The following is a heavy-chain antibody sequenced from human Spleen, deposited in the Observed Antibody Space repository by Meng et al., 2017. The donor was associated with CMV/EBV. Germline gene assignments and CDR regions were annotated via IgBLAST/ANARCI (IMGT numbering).Heavy chain of an antibody. CDR2: IIPIFGTA. CDR3: ARSCSGGGCYLNYYYGMGV. Sequence: SVKVSCKASEGTFSNYAISWVRQAPGQGLEWMGGIIPIFGTADYAQKFQGRVTFTTDESTSPAYMELSSLTSDDTAVYYCARSCSGGGCYLNYYYGMGVWGQGTTVTVS. CDR1: EGTFSNYA. V-gene: IGHV1-69*05. J-gene: IGHJ6*02. D-gene: IGHD2-15*01.